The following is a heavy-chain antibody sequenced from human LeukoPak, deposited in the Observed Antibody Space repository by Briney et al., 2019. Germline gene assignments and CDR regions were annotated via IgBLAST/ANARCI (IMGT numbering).Heavy chain of an antibody. Sequence: ASVKVSCKASGYTFTSYYIHWVRQAPGQGLEWMGVLNPGGVGTNYAQKFQGRVTMTRDMSTSTVYVELSSLRSEDTAVYYCARALLAAAGSPLYYYYYMDVWGKGTTVTVSS. J-gene: IGHJ6*03. CDR3: ARALLAAAGSPLYYYYYMDV. D-gene: IGHD6-13*01. CDR2: LNPGGVGT. V-gene: IGHV1-46*01. CDR1: GYTFTSYY.